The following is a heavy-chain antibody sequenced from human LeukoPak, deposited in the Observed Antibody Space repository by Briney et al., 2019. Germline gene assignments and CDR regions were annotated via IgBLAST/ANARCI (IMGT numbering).Heavy chain of an antibody. CDR3: ARHSDVIGAI. V-gene: IGHV5-51*01. D-gene: IGHD3-10*01. Sequence: GESLKVSFKASGYTFTHQWIGWVRQKSGSGLEWMGIIYPRDSDTRYSPSFQGHVSISADTSINTAYPEWSRLEASDTAIYYCARHSDVIGAIWGQGTLVTVS. J-gene: IGHJ4*02. CDR2: IYPRDSDT. CDR1: GYTFTHQW.